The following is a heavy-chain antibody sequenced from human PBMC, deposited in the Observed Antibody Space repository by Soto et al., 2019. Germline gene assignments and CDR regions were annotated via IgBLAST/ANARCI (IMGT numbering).Heavy chain of an antibody. D-gene: IGHD6-13*01. J-gene: IGHJ5*02. V-gene: IGHV4-39*01. CDR3: ARHPIWQQPGSLGWFDP. CDR2: IYYSGST. CDR1: GGSISSSSYY. Sequence: QLQLQESGPGLVKPSETLSLTCTVSGGSISSSSYYWGWIRQPPGKGLEWIGSIYYSGSTYYNPSLKSRVTISVDTSKNQFSLKLSSVTAADTAVYYCARHPIWQQPGSLGWFDPWGQGTLVTVSS.